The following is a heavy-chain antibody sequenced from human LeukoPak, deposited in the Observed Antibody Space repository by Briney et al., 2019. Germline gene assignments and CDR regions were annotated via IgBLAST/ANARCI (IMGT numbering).Heavy chain of an antibody. CDR1: GYTFTTYY. J-gene: IGHJ4*02. CDR2: INPSGGTT. CDR3: ARVGSSSWYSQFAY. V-gene: IGHV1-46*01. D-gene: IGHD6-13*01. Sequence: ASVKVSCMASGYTFTTYYIHWVRQAPGQGLEWMGIINPSGGTTSYAQKFQGRVTMTRDTSTSTVYMELGSLRSEDTAVYYCARVGSSSWYSQFAYWGQGTVDTVSS.